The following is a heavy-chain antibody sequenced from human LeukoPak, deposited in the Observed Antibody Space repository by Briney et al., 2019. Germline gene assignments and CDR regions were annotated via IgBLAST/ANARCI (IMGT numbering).Heavy chain of an antibody. D-gene: IGHD6-19*01. CDR1: GGSMSPYH. J-gene: IGHJ4*02. Sequence: SETLSLTCTVSGGSMSPYHWGWIREPPGKGLEWTGYIYYSGSTNYNPSLKSRVTISVDTSENQFSLKLSSVTAADTAIYYCARAVSGRFDYWGQGTLVTVSS. CDR3: ARAVSGRFDY. CDR2: IYYSGST. V-gene: IGHV4-59*08.